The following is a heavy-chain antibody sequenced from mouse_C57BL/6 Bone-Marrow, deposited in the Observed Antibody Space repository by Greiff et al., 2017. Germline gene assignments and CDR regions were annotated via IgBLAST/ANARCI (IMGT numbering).Heavy chain of an antibody. CDR3: ARGDILLVY. J-gene: IGHJ2*01. CDR2: IDPSDSYT. CDR1: GYTFTSYW. D-gene: IGHD2-14*01. Sequence: QVQLQQPGAELVRPGTSVKLSCKASGYTFTSYWMHWVKQRPGQGLEWIGVIDPSDSYTNYNQKFKGKATLTVDTSSSAAYMQLSSLTSEDSAVYYCARGDILLVYWGQGTTLTVSS. V-gene: IGHV1-59*01.